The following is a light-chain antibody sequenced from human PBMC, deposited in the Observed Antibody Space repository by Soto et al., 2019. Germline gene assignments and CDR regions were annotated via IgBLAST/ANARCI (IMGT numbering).Light chain of an antibody. CDR2: DVS. V-gene: IGLV2-14*01. CDR3: SSYAKSGSVV. CDR1: SSDVGAYDY. J-gene: IGLJ2*01. Sequence: QSALTQPASVSGSPGQSIAISCTGTSSDVGAYDYVSWYQQHPGEAPKVKIYDVSHRPSGVSDRFSGSESGNTASLTISGLQAEDEADYYCSSYAKSGSVVFGGGTKLTVL.